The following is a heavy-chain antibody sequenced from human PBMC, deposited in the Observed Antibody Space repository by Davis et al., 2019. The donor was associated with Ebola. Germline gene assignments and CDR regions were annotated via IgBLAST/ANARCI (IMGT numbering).Heavy chain of an antibody. V-gene: IGHV1-2*02. D-gene: IGHD3/OR15-3a*01. J-gene: IGHJ5*02. Sequence: ASVKVSCKASGYTFTSYGISWVRQAPGQGLEWMGWINPNSGGTNYAQKFQGRVTMTRDTSISTAYMELSRLRSDDTAVYYCARDHHGRVFHWFDPWGQGTLVTVSS. CDR1: GYTFTSYG. CDR3: ARDHHGRVFHWFDP. CDR2: INPNSGGT.